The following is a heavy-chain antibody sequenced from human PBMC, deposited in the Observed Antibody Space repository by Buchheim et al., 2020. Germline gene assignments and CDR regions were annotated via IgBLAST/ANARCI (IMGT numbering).Heavy chain of an antibody. CDR1: GGSISSSSYY. V-gene: IGHV4-39*01. CDR2: IYYSGST. CDR3: ARRVNLQYSSSWYWFEGHFDY. J-gene: IGHJ4*02. D-gene: IGHD6-13*01. Sequence: QLQLQESGPGLVKPSETLSLTCTVSGGSISSSSYYWGWIRQPPGKGLEWIGRIYYSGSTYYNPSLKSRVTISVDTSKNQFSLKLSSVTAADTAVYYCARRVNLQYSSSWYWFEGHFDYLGQGTL.